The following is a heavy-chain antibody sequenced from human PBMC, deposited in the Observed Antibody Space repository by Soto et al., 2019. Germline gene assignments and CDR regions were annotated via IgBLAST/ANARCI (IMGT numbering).Heavy chain of an antibody. J-gene: IGHJ4*02. D-gene: IGHD2-2*01. Sequence: GGSLRLSCAASGFTFSSYTMHWVRQAPGKGQEWVSSISTSSTYKYIADSVTGRFTISRDNAKNSLFLQMSSLRVEDTAVYYCARDGSGAAANPYFDYWGQGTLVTVSS. CDR2: ISTSSTYK. CDR1: GFTFSSYT. V-gene: IGHV3-21*04. CDR3: ARDGSGAAANPYFDY.